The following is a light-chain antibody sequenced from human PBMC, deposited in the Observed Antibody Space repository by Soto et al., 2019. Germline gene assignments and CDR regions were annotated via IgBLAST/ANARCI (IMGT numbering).Light chain of an antibody. CDR1: SSNIGAGFD. CDR2: GNN. J-gene: IGLJ1*01. CDR3: QSYDMSLSASYV. Sequence: QSVLTQPPSVSGAPGQRVTISCTGSSSNIGAGFDVHWYQQFPGTAPKLLIYGNNKRPSGVPDRFSGSKSGASASLAITGLQTEDEADYYCQSYDMSLSASYVFGTGTKLTVL. V-gene: IGLV1-40*01.